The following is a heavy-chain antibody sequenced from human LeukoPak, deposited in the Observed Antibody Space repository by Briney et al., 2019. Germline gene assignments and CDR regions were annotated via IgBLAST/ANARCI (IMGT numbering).Heavy chain of an antibody. CDR1: GYTFTGYS. V-gene: IGHV1-2*06. CDR3: ASDLLWFGELHAFDI. CDR2: INPNSGGT. Sequence: ASVKVSCKASGYTFTGYSMHWVRQAPGHGLEWMGRINPNSGGTTYAQQFQGRVTMTRDTSISTAYMELSRLRSDDTAVYYCASDLLWFGELHAFDIWGQGTMVTVSS. D-gene: IGHD3-10*01. J-gene: IGHJ3*02.